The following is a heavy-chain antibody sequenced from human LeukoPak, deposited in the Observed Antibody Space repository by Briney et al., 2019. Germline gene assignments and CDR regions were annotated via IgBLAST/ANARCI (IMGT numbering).Heavy chain of an antibody. J-gene: IGHJ4*02. CDR1: GFTFNNYA. Sequence: GGSLRLSCAASGFTFNNYALNWVRQAPGKGLEWVSYISSSGSTIYYADSVKGRFTISRDNAKNSLYLQMNSLRAEDTAVYYCAQIYTYGSSQFDYWGQGTLVTVSS. CDR3: AQIYTYGSSQFDY. D-gene: IGHD5-18*01. V-gene: IGHV3-48*03. CDR2: ISSSGSTI.